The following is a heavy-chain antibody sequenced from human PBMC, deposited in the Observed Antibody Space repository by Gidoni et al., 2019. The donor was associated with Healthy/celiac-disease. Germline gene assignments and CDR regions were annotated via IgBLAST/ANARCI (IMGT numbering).Heavy chain of an antibody. Sequence: QVQLQQWGAGLLKPSETLSLTCAVYGGSFSGYYWSWIRQPPGKGLEWIGEINHSGSTNYNPSLKSRVTISVDTSKNQFSLKLSSVTAADTAVYYCARGLRDSSGYQIDYWGQGTLVTVSS. D-gene: IGHD3-22*01. CDR1: GGSFSGYY. V-gene: IGHV4-34*01. CDR3: ARGLRDSSGYQIDY. J-gene: IGHJ4*02. CDR2: INHSGST.